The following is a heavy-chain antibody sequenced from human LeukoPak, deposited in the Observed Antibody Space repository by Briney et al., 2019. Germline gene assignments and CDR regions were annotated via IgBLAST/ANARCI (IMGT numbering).Heavy chain of an antibody. J-gene: IGHJ4*02. D-gene: IGHD6-19*01. CDR3: ARETQEIAVAGTLDY. V-gene: IGHV1-69*06. CDR2: IIPIFGTA. Sequence: SVKVSCKASGGTFSSYAFSWVRQAPGQGLEWMGGIIPIFGTANYAQKFQGRVTITADKSTSTAYMELSSLRSEDTAVYYCARETQEIAVAGTLDYWGQGTLVTVSS. CDR1: GGTFSSYA.